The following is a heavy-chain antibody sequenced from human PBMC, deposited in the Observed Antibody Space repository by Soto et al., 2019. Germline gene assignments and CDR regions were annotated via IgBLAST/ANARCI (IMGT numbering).Heavy chain of an antibody. J-gene: IGHJ6*02. CDR1: GFTFSSYG. D-gene: IGHD6-25*01. CDR3: AKDGQRGRAYYYYYYGMDV. Sequence: GGSLRLSCAASGFTFSSYGMHWVRQAPGKGLEWVAVISYDGSNKYYADSVKGRFTISRDNSKNTLYLQMNSLRAEDTAVYYCAKDGQRGRAYYYYYYGMDVWGQGTTVTVSS. V-gene: IGHV3-30*18. CDR2: ISYDGSNK.